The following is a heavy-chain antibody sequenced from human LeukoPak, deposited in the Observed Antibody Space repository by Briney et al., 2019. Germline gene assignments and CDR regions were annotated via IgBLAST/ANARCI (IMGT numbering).Heavy chain of an antibody. CDR1: GFTVSSNY. Sequence: GGSLRLSCAASGFTVSSNYMSWVRQAPGKGLEWVSVIYSGGSTYYADSVKGRFTISRDNSKNTLYLQMNSLRAEDTAVYYCARDHVRRYFDYWGQGTLVTVSS. V-gene: IGHV3-66*01. CDR2: IYSGGST. J-gene: IGHJ4*02. CDR3: ARDHVRRYFDY.